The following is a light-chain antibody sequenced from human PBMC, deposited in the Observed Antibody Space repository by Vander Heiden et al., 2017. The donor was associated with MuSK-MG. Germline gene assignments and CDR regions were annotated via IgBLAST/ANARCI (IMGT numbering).Light chain of an antibody. CDR1: QGVSSY. CDR3: QQRSNWIT. CDR2: DAS. J-gene: IGKJ5*01. V-gene: IGKV3D-11*01. Sequence: EIVLTQPPATLSLSPGERATLSCRASQGVSSYLAWYQQKPGQAPRLLIYDASNRATGIPARFSGSGPGTDFTLTISSLEPEDFAVYYCQQRSNWITFGQGTRLEIK.